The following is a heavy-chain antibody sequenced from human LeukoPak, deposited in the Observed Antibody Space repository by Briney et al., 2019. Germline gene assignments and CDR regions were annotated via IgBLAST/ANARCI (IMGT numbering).Heavy chain of an antibody. CDR1: GYTFTTYY. D-gene: IGHD6-19*01. CDR2: IIPIFGTA. Sequence: GASVKVSCKASGYTFTTYYMHWVRQAPGQGLEWMGGIIPIFGTANYAQKFQGRVTITADESTSTAYMELSSLRSEDTAVYYCARVLLGPIAVAGHFDYWGQGTLVTVSS. J-gene: IGHJ4*02. CDR3: ARVLLGPIAVAGHFDY. V-gene: IGHV1-69*13.